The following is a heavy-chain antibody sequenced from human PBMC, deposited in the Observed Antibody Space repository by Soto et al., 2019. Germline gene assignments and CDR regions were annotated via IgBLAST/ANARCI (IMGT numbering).Heavy chain of an antibody. Sequence: QVQLQESGPGLVKPSQTLSLTCSVSGGSISSGDYYWSWVRQHPGKGLEWIGYIFYSGSTYYNPSLKSRVTISVDPSKNQFSLKRSSVTAADTAVNYCARGGSGDIVVVAAIDYWGQGTLVTVSS. CDR2: IFYSGST. CDR3: ARGGSGDIVVVAAIDY. V-gene: IGHV4-31*03. J-gene: IGHJ4*02. CDR1: GGSISSGDYY. D-gene: IGHD2-15*01.